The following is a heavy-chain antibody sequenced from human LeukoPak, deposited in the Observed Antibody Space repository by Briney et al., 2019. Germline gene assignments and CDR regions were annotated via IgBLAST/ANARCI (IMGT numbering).Heavy chain of an antibody. CDR2: IKQDGSAK. CDR1: GFSFSGYW. J-gene: IGHJ6*02. V-gene: IGHV3-7*01. Sequence: PGGSLRLSCAVSGFSFSGYWMSWVRQAPGKGLEWVANIKQDGSAKYYEDPVKGRFTISRDNAKNSLYLQMNSLRAEDTAVYYCARDIPYGMDVWGQGTTVTVSS. CDR3: ARDIPYGMDV.